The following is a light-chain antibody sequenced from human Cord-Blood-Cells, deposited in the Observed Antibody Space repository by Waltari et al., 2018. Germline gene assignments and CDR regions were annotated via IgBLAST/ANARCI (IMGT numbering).Light chain of an antibody. CDR2: DVS. Sequence: QSALTQPASVSGSPGQSITISCTGTSSDVGGYNYVSWYQQHPGKAPKLMIYDVSNRPYVVSNRFSGSKSGNTASLTISGLQAEDEADYYCSSYTSSSTLWVFGGGTKLTVL. CDR3: SSYTSSSTLWV. CDR1: SSDVGGYNY. V-gene: IGLV2-14*01. J-gene: IGLJ3*02.